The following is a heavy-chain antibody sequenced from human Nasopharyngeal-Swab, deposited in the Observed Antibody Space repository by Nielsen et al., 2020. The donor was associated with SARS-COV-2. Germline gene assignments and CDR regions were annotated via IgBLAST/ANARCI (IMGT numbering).Heavy chain of an antibody. Sequence: SETLSLTCAVSGGSISSSNWWSWVRQPPGKGLEWIGEIYHSGSTNYNPSLKSRVTMSVDTSRNQFSLKLSSVTAADTAVYYCAREEQSFDYWGQGTLVTVSS. CDR1: GGSISSSNW. CDR2: IYHSGST. CDR3: AREEQSFDY. D-gene: IGHD1-26*01. V-gene: IGHV4-4*02. J-gene: IGHJ4*02.